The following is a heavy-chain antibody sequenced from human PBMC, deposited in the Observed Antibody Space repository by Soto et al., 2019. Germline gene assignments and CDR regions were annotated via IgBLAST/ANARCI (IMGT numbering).Heavy chain of an antibody. V-gene: IGHV4-61*01. Sequence: QVQLQESGPGLLKPSETLSLTCSVSGGSVSTKTYYWSWIRQPPGKRLEWIGYVFYRGTTNYNPPARRLVSTSVDLAKNQLSLRLSSVTTADTALYYCARATAVPNTLRSRYFFDCWGQGTLVTVSS. J-gene: IGHJ4*02. CDR1: GGSVSTKTYY. CDR2: VFYRGTT. CDR3: ARATAVPNTLRSRYFFDC. D-gene: IGHD4-17*01.